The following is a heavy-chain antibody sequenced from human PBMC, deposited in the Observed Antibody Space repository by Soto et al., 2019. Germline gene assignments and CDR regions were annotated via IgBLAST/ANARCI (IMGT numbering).Heavy chain of an antibody. CDR1: GFTFSSYG. Sequence: VQLVESGGGVVQPGRSLRLSCAASGFTFSSYGMHWVRQAPGKGLEWVAVISYDGSNKYYADSVKGRFTISRDNSKNTLYLQMNSLRAEDTAVYYCAKDNGDYALDYWGQGTLVTVSS. V-gene: IGHV3-30*18. D-gene: IGHD4-17*01. CDR2: ISYDGSNK. CDR3: AKDNGDYALDY. J-gene: IGHJ4*02.